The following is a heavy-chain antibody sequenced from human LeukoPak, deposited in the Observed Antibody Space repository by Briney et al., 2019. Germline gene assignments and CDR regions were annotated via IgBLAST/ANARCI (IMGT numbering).Heavy chain of an antibody. CDR3: ARAPTGASIVWFDP. D-gene: IGHD1-26*01. J-gene: IGHJ5*02. CDR2: IYYSGST. Sequence: SETLSLTCTVSGGSISSYYWSWIRQPPGKGLEWIGYIYYSGSTNYNPSLKSRVTISVDTSKNQFSLKLSSVTAADTAVYYCARAPTGASIVWFDPWGQGTLVTVSS. CDR1: GGSISSYY. V-gene: IGHV4-59*12.